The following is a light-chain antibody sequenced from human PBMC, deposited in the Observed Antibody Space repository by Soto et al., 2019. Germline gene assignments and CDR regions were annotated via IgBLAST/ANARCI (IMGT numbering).Light chain of an antibody. CDR3: QQRSNWLVT. CDR2: NAS. CDR1: QTISKY. J-gene: IGKJ4*01. Sequence: IVLTQSSAALSLHSRERATIFCKTSQTISKYLVWYQQKPGQAPRLLINNASNRATGIPARFNGSGSGTDFTLTISSIEPEDFAVYYCQQRSNWLVTFGGGTKVDIK. V-gene: IGKV3-11*01.